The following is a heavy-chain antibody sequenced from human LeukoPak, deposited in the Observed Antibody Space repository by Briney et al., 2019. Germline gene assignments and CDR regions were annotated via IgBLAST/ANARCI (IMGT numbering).Heavy chain of an antibody. V-gene: IGHV4-59*01. J-gene: IGHJ4*02. Sequence: SETLSFTCTVSGGSISSYYWSWIRQPPGNGLEWIGYIYYSGSTNYNPSLKSRVTISVDTSKNQFSLKLSSVTAADTAVYYCARGGYSYGRHYYFDYWGQGTLVTVSS. CDR2: IYYSGST. CDR1: GGSISSYY. D-gene: IGHD5-18*01. CDR3: ARGGYSYGRHYYFDY.